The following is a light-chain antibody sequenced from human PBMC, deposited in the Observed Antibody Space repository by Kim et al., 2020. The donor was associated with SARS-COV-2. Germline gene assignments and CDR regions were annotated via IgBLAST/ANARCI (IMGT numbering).Light chain of an antibody. CDR1: LSVSSSY. CDR3: QQYGSSPMYT. V-gene: IGKV3-20*01. CDR2: GAS. Sequence: SPGERATLSCRASLSVSSSYLAWYQQKPGQAPKLVIYGASSRATGIPDRFSGSGSGTDFTLTISRLEPEDLAVYYCQQYGSSPMYTFGQGTKLEI. J-gene: IGKJ2*01.